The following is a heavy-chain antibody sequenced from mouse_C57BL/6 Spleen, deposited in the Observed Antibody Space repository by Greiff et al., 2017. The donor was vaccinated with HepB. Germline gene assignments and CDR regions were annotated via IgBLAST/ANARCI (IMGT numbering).Heavy chain of an antibody. V-gene: IGHV1-64*01. CDR1: GYTFTSYW. D-gene: IGHD2-4*01. Sequence: QVQLQQPGAELVKPGASVKLSCKASGYTFTSYWMHWVKQRPGQGLEWIGMIHPNSGSTNYNEKFKSKATLTVDKSSSTAYMQLSSLTSEDSAVYYCARSRDYDEKFAYWGQGTLVTVSA. CDR3: ARSRDYDEKFAY. CDR2: IHPNSGST. J-gene: IGHJ3*01.